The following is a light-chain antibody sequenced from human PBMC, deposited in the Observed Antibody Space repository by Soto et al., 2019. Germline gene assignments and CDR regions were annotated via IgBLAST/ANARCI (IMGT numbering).Light chain of an antibody. J-gene: IGKJ4*01. CDR2: DAS. CDR3: QQRRNWPSN. CDR1: QSVSSY. V-gene: IGKV3-11*01. Sequence: EIVLTQSPATLSLSPGERAALSCSASQSVSSYLAWYQQKPGQAPRLLIYDASKSAPGIPARFTGSGSGTNVTHNNSRLEHEDFAVYFYQQRRNWPSNFGGGTKVEI.